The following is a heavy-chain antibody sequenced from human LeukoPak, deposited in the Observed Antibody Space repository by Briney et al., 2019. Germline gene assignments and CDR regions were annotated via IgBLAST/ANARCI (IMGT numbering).Heavy chain of an antibody. CDR1: GGTFSSYA. D-gene: IGHD3-10*01. CDR2: IIPIFGTA. CDR3: ARDRGRYYYYYGMDV. V-gene: IGHV1-69*01. J-gene: IGHJ6*04. Sequence: SVKVSCKASGGTFSSYAISWVRQAPGQGLEWMGGIIPIFGTANYAQKFQGRVTITADESTSTAYMELSSLRSEDTAVYYCARDRGRYYYYYGMDVWGKGTTVTVSS.